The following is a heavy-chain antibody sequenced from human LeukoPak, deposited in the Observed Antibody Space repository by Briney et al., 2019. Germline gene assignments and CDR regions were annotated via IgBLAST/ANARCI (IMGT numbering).Heavy chain of an antibody. CDR1: GFTFSSYA. V-gene: IGHV3-23*01. J-gene: IGHJ4*02. D-gene: IGHD2-2*01. CDR2: ISGSGGST. CDR3: AKDSIPAATPPAPFDY. Sequence: PGGSLRLSCAASGFTFSSYAMSWVRQAPGKGLEWVSAISGSGGSTYYADSVKGRFTISRDNSKNTLYLQMNSLRAEDTAVYYCAKDSIPAATPPAPFDYWGQGTLVTVSP.